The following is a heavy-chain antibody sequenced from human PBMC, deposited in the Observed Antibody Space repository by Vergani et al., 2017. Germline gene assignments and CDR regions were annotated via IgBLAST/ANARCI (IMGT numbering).Heavy chain of an antibody. J-gene: IGHJ6*02. D-gene: IGHD2-2*01. CDR2: LRYDGSNE. Sequence: QVQLVESGGGLVKPGGSLRLSCAASGFSFSTYGMHWVRQAPGRGLEWVAFLRYDGSNEYYGDAVKGRFIISRDNSKNMLSLEMHSLRPEDTAVYYCAKSYCSSLSCYAFYGMEVWGQGTTVTVSS. CDR3: AKSYCSSLSCYAFYGMEV. CDR1: GFSFSTYG. V-gene: IGHV3-30*02.